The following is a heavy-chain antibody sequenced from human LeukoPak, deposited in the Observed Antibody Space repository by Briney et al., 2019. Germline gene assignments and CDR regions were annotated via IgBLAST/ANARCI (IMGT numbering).Heavy chain of an antibody. CDR2: LYYGGST. Sequence: SENLSRNGTGSGVSSSSYYWSWLRQPPGQGLEWFGNLYYGGSTYYNPSLRRRITISVATSSNQFSLQLSSVTAAATAVYYCVRLSGYDWESFYDYWGQGTLVTVSS. J-gene: IGHJ4*02. CDR1: GVSSSSYY. D-gene: IGHD5-12*01. V-gene: IGHV4-59*01. CDR3: VRLSGYDWESFYDY.